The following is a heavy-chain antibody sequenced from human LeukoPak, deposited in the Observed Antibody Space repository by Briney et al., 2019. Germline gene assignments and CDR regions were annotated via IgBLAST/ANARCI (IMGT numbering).Heavy chain of an antibody. J-gene: IGHJ6*02. V-gene: IGHV3-33*02. CDR2: IWYDGSNK. D-gene: IGHD1-26*01. Sequence: GGSLRLSCAASGFTFRNYGMYWVRQAPGKGLEWVAIIWYDGSNKYYTDSAKGRFTISRDNSKNTLFLQMNSLRVEDTAVYYFVRHTGSFPLGGMDVWGQGTTVTVSS. CDR3: VRHTGSFPLGGMDV. CDR1: GFTFRNYG.